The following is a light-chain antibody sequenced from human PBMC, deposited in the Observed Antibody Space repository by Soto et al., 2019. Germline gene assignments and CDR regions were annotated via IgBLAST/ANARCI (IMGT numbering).Light chain of an antibody. J-gene: IGKJ5*01. Sequence: IPMSQSPSYMSALVDDSVIITFRESQTISNQLYWHQQKPGKAPKLLIYDASRLKSGVASRFSGSGSGTDFTLTISSLEPEDFAVYYCQQRNILPPVPFGQGTRLEIK. CDR3: QQRNILPPVP. CDR1: QTISNQ. CDR2: DAS. V-gene: IGKV1-39*01.